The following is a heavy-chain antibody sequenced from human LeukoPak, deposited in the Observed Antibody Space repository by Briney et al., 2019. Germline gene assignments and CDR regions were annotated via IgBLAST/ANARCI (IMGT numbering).Heavy chain of an antibody. CDR3: ARGRSESYLIGWTYNFYY. CDR2: IYYSGST. CDR1: GGSISRRNYY. D-gene: IGHD1-26*01. V-gene: IGHV4-39*02. Sequence: PSETLSLTCTVSGGSISRRNYYWGWIRQPPGKGLEWIGSIYYSGSTYYNPSLKSRVTISVDTSNNHFSLRLTSVTAADTAVYYCARGRSESYLIGWTYNFYYWGQGTLVTVSS. J-gene: IGHJ4*02.